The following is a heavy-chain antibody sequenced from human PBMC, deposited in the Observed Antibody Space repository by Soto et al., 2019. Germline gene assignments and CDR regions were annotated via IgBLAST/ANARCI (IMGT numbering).Heavy chain of an antibody. D-gene: IGHD3-9*01. Sequence: PGGSLRLSCAASGFTFSSYAMSWVRQAPGKGLEWVSAISGSGGSTYYADSVKGRFTISRDNSKNTLYLQMNSLRAEDTAVYYCAKGRYDILTGYYNFDYWGQGTLVTVSS. CDR1: GFTFSSYA. V-gene: IGHV3-23*01. J-gene: IGHJ4*02. CDR2: ISGSGGST. CDR3: AKGRYDILTGYYNFDY.